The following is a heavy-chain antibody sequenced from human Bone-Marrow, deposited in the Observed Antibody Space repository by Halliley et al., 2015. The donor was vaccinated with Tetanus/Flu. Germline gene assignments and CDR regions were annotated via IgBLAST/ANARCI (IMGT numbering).Heavy chain of an antibody. D-gene: IGHD4-17*01. Sequence: SLRLSCAASGFTFSSYSMNWVRQAPGKGLEWVSSISSSSRNIYLPDSVKGRFTIYRDDAENSVVLQMHSLRAEDTAVYYCTRSVDHGGKSGDYWGQGTLVTVSA. J-gene: IGHJ4*02. CDR2: ISSSSRNI. CDR3: TRSVDHGGKSGDY. CDR1: GFTFSSYS. V-gene: IGHV3-21*01.